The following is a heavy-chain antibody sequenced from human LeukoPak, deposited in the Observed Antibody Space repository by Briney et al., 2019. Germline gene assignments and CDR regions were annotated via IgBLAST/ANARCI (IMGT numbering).Heavy chain of an antibody. CDR2: ISGSGDNT. D-gene: IGHD3-22*01. V-gene: IGHV3-23*01. J-gene: IGHJ4*02. CDR1: GFTFSSYA. CDR3: AKGSYYDWSCSFYFDF. Sequence: GGSLRLSCAASGFTFSSYAMSWVRQAPGKGLEWVSGISGSGDNTYYADSVKGRFTISRDNPKNTLYVQVNSLGTEDTAAYYCAKGSYYDWSCSFYFDFRGQGTLVTVSS.